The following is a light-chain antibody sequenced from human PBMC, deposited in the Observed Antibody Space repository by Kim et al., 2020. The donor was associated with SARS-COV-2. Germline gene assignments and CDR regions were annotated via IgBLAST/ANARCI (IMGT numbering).Light chain of an antibody. CDR1: QRVTSY. J-gene: IGKJ2*01. CDR3: QHRSSWPLAYA. CDR2: DAS. Sequence: EIVLTQSPATLSLSPGERATLSCRASQRVTSYLAWYQQKVGQAPRLLIYDASNRATGIPARFSGSGSGTDFTLTINSLEPEDFAVYYCQHRSSWPLAYAFGQGTKLEI. V-gene: IGKV3-11*01.